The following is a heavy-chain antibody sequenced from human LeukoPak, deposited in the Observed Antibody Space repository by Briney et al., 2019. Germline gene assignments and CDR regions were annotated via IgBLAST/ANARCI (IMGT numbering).Heavy chain of an antibody. V-gene: IGHV1-8*01. J-gene: IGHJ4*02. Sequence: GASVKVSCKASGYTFTSYDINWVRQATGQGLEWMGWMNPNSGNTGYAQKFQGRVTMTRNTSISTAYMELRSLRSDDTAVYYCARGGDSGYDFLPGAYCGGDCYPDNVSFDYWGQGTLVTVSS. D-gene: IGHD2-21*02. CDR2: MNPNSGNT. CDR3: ARGGDSGYDFLPGAYCGGDCYPDNVSFDY. CDR1: GYTFTSYD.